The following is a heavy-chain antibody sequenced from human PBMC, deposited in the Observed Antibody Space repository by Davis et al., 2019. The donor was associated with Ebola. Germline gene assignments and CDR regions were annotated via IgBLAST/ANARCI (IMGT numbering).Heavy chain of an antibody. D-gene: IGHD3-10*01. CDR1: GFAFSSYV. Sequence: GGSLRLSCAASGFAFSSYVMHWVRQAPGKGLVWVSRISHDGTITTYADSVRGRFTVSRDNAQNTLYLQMNSLTAEDTAVYYCSRDVQFEFYDYWGQGTLVTVSS. V-gene: IGHV3-74*01. CDR3: SRDVQFEFYDY. J-gene: IGHJ4*02. CDR2: ISHDGTIT.